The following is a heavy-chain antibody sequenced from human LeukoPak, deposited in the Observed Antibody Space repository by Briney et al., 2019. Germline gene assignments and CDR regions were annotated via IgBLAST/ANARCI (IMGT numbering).Heavy chain of an antibody. CDR3: AREAVVVPAALDY. D-gene: IGHD2-2*01. Sequence: GALKLFWATAGFNFSYYWIQLGRPAPGRGVGGGAVIWYDGSNKYYADSVKGRFTISRDNSKNTLYLQMNSLRAEDTAVYYCAREAVVVPAALDYWGQGTLVTVSS. CDR2: IWYDGSNK. V-gene: IGHV3-33*01. CDR1: GFNFSYYW. J-gene: IGHJ4*02.